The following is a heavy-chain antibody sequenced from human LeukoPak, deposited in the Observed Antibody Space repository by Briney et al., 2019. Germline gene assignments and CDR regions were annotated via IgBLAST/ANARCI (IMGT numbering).Heavy chain of an antibody. CDR3: ARVGRYCSGGSCYPAPSGSFYYYYGMDV. V-gene: IGHV3-30-3*01. J-gene: IGHJ6*02. D-gene: IGHD2-15*01. CDR2: ISYDGSNK. Sequence: GGSLRLSCAASGFTFSSYAMHWVRQAPGKGLEWVAVISYDGSNKYYADSVKGRFTISRDNAKNSLYLQMNSLRAEDTAVYYCARVGRYCSGGSCYPAPSGSFYYYYGMDVWGQGTTVTVSS. CDR1: GFTFSSYA.